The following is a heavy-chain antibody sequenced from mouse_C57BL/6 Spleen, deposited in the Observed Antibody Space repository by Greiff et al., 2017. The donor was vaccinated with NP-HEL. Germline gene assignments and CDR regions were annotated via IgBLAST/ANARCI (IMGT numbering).Heavy chain of an antibody. J-gene: IGHJ2*01. Sequence: VQLQQSGPELVKPGASVKISCKASGYAFSSSWMNWVKQRPGKGLEWIGRIYPGDGDTNYNGKFKGKATLTADKSSSTAYMQLSSLTSEDSAVYFCARSGSNYPDYWGQGTTLTVSS. CDR1: GYAFSSSW. V-gene: IGHV1-82*01. CDR2: IYPGDGDT. CDR3: ARSGSNYPDY. D-gene: IGHD3-1*01.